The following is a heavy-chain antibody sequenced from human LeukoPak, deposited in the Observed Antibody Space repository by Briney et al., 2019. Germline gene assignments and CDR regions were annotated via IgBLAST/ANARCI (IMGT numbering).Heavy chain of an antibody. V-gene: IGHV4-31*03. CDR2: IYYTGST. D-gene: IGHD3-22*01. CDR3: ARVTYYYDSSALYYFDY. J-gene: IGHJ4*02. Sequence: PSETLSLTCTVSGGSITSGGYYWSWIRQHPGKGLEWIGYIYYTGSTYYNPSLKSRVTISVDTSKNQFSLKLSSVTAADTAVYYCARVTYYYDSSALYYFDYWGLGTLVTVSS. CDR1: GGSITSGGYY.